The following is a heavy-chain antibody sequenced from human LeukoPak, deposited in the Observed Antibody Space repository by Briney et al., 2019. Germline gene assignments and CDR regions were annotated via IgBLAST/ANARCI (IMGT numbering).Heavy chain of an antibody. D-gene: IGHD1-1*01. CDR3: ATYHEGSGRTTKRSYFDY. V-gene: IGHV3-23*01. CDR2: ISGSGGST. Sequence: TGGSLRLSCAASGFTFSSYAMSWVRQAPGKGLEWVSAISGSGGSTYYADSVKGRFTISRDNSKNTLYLQMNSLRAEDTAVYYCATYHEGSGRTTKRSYFDYWGQGTLVTVSS. J-gene: IGHJ4*02. CDR1: GFTFSSYA.